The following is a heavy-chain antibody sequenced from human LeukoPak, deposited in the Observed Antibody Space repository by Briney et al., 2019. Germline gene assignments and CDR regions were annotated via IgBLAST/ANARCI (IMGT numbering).Heavy chain of an antibody. J-gene: IGHJ4*02. Sequence: ASVKVSCKASGYTFTGYYMHWVRQAPGQGLEWMGWINPNSGGTNYAQKFQGRVTMTRDTSISTAYMELSRLRSDDTAVYYCARSGSAYCGGDCQSTFDYWGQGTLLTVSS. V-gene: IGHV1-2*02. CDR1: GYTFTGYY. CDR3: ARSGSAYCGGDCQSTFDY. D-gene: IGHD2-21*02. CDR2: INPNSGGT.